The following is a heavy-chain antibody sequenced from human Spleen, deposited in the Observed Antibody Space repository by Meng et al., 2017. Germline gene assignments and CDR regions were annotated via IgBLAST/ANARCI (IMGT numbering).Heavy chain of an antibody. J-gene: IGHJ6*02. Sequence: GGSLRLSCAASGFSFSSYAMSWVRHAPGKGLEWVSALSGGGFTTYYADSVKGRFTVSRDNSKNTLYLQMNSLRAEDTAVYYCATWCSGGSCYSKYYSYDMDVWGQGTTVTVSS. V-gene: IGHV3-23*01. CDR1: GFSFSSYA. D-gene: IGHD2-15*01. CDR3: ATWCSGGSCYSKYYSYDMDV. CDR2: LSGGGFTT.